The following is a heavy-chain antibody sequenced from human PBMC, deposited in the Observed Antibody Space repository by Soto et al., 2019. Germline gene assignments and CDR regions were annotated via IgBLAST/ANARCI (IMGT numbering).Heavy chain of an antibody. CDR1: GFTFDDYA. D-gene: IGHD6-13*01. J-gene: IGHJ4*02. CDR2: ISWNSGSI. CDR3: ATLPEKGYSSSWKRGGGKDY. V-gene: IGHV3-9*01. Sequence: EVQLVESGGGLVQPGRSLRLSCAASGFTFDDYAMHWVRQAPGKGLEWVSGISWNSGSIGYADSVKGRFTISRDNAKNSLYLQMNSLRAEDTALYYCATLPEKGYSSSWKRGGGKDYWGQGTLVTVSS.